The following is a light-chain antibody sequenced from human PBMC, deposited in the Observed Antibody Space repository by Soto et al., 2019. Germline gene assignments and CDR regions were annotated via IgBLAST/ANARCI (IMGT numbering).Light chain of an antibody. CDR2: AAS. V-gene: IGKV1-39*01. Sequence: DIQMTQSPSSLSASVGDRVTITCRASQNIASYLNWYQQRPGKAPEILIYAASSLQSGVPLRFSGSGSGTEFTLTIDSLQPEDFASYYCQQNFNVPRAFGQGTKVEI. J-gene: IGKJ1*01. CDR1: QNIASY. CDR3: QQNFNVPRA.